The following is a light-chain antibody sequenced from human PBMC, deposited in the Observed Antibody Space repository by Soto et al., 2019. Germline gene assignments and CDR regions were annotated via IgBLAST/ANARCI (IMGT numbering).Light chain of an antibody. CDR3: QQSYRSPYI. J-gene: IGKJ2*01. CDR2: GAS. V-gene: IGKV1-39*01. Sequence: DIQLTQSPASLSASVGDRVTVTCRTSQSINIYLNWYQQKPGKAPTLLIYGASSLQSGVPSRFSGGGSRTDFTLTISSLQTVDFATYYCQQSYRSPYIFGQGTKLEI. CDR1: QSINIY.